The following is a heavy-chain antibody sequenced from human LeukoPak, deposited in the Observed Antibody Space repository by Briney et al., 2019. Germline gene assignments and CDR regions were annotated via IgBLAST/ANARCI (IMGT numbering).Heavy chain of an antibody. CDR3: AKDSTDVRFLEWLLSI. Sequence: GGSLRLSCAASGFTFSNAWMSWVRQAPGKGLEWVSAISGSGGSTYYADSVKGRFTISRDNSKNTLYLQMNSLRAEDTAVYYCAKDSTDVRFLEWLLSIWGQGTMVTVSS. V-gene: IGHV3-23*01. D-gene: IGHD3-3*01. CDR2: ISGSGGST. CDR1: GFTFSNAW. J-gene: IGHJ3*02.